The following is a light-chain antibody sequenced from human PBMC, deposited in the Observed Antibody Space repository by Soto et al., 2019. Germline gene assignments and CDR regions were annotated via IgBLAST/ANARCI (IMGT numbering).Light chain of an antibody. CDR2: EVS. CDR1: SSDVGGYNY. V-gene: IGLV2-14*01. CDR3: SSYTSSATLV. Sequence: QSVLTQPASVSGSRGQSITISCTGTSSDVGGYNYVSWYQQHPGIAPKLMLYEVSNRPSGVSYRFSGSKSANTASLTISGLQAEDEADYYCSSYTSSATLVFGGGTKLTVL. J-gene: IGLJ2*01.